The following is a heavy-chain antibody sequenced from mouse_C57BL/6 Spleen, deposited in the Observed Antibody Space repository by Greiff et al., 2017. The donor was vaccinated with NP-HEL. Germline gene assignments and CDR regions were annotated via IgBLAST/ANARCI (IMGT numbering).Heavy chain of an antibody. CDR1: GYTFTSYG. CDR2: IYPRSGNT. D-gene: IGHD1-1*01. CDR3: ARDYYGSSYSNWEGFAY. Sequence: QVQLQQSGAELARPGASVKLSCKASGYTFTSYGISWVKQRTGQGLEWIGEIYPRSGNTYYNEKFKGKATLTADKSSSTAYMELRSLTSEDSAVYFCARDYYGSSYSNWEGFAYWGQGTLVTVSA. J-gene: IGHJ3*01. V-gene: IGHV1-81*01.